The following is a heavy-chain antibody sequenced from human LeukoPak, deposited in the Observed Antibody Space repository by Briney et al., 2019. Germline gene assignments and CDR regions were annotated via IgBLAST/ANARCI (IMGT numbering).Heavy chain of an antibody. CDR1: GYTFTSYG. CDR3: AVIVGATGVDY. V-gene: IGHV1-18*01. Sequence: VASVKVSCKASGYTFTSYGISWVRQAPGQGLEWMGWIRAYNGNTNYAQKLQGRVTMTTDTSTSTAYMELRSLRSDDTAVYYCAVIVGATGVDYWGQGTLVTVSS. J-gene: IGHJ4*02. D-gene: IGHD1-26*01. CDR2: IRAYNGNT.